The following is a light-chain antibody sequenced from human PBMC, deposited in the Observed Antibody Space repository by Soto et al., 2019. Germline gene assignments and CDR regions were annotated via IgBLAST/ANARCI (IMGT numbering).Light chain of an antibody. Sequence: QTVVTQPPSTSGTHGQRVTISCSGSSSNIGSNPVQWYLQVPGTAPKLLIYRDNQRPSGVPDRFSGSKSGTSASLAISGLQSEDEGDYHCATWEDTLYGPVFGGGTKLTVL. CDR3: ATWEDTLYGPV. CDR1: SSNIGSNP. J-gene: IGLJ3*02. CDR2: RDN. V-gene: IGLV1-44*01.